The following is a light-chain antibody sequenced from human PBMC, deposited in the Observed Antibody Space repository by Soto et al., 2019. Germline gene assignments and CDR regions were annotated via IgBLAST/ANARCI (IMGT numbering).Light chain of an antibody. CDR1: QSISDT. V-gene: IGKV3-15*01. Sequence: EIVMTQSPVTLSVSPGVRATLSCRASQSISDTLAWYQQKPGQAPRLLIHGAFTRAPGFPARFSGSGSGTDFTLTISSLQSEDFAVYYCQQYNNWPWTCGQGTKVEIK. CDR3: QQYNNWPWT. CDR2: GAF. J-gene: IGKJ1*01.